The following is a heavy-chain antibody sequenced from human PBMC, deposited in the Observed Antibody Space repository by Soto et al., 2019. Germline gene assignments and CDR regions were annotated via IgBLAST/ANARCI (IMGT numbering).Heavy chain of an antibody. CDR2: IIPIFGTT. V-gene: IGHV1-69*13. Sequence: SVKVSCKASGGTFSTYVISWVRRAPGQGLEWMGGIIPIFGTTNYAQKFQGRVTITADELTRTAFMELSSLRSEDTAVYYCARGFDHYYGMDVWGQGTTVTVSS. CDR3: ARGFDHYYGMDV. CDR1: GGTFSTYV. J-gene: IGHJ6*02.